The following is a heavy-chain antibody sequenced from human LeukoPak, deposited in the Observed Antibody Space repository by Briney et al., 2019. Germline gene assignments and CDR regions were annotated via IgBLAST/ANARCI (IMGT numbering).Heavy chain of an antibody. Sequence: PGGSLRLSCAGSGXTFSSYWMHWVRQAPGKGLVWVSRINSDGSSATYADSVKGRFTISRDNAKNTLYLQMNSLRGEDTAVYYCARDRATAMFDYWAQGTLVTVSS. V-gene: IGHV3-74*01. J-gene: IGHJ4*02. CDR1: GXTFSSYW. CDR2: INSDGSSA. D-gene: IGHD5-18*01. CDR3: ARDRATAMFDY.